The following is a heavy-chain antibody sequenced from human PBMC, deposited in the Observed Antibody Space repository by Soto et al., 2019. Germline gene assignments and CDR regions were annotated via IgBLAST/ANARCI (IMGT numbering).Heavy chain of an antibody. V-gene: IGHV5-51*01. CDR2: IFPRDSDT. Sequence: PGESLKISCKGSGYDFSTYWIGWVRQMPGKGLDLMGVIFPRDSDTKYSPSFEGRVILSADTSTASAYLQWNSLKAPDTGVYYCARFESFQPKMAIDYWGQGTPVTVSS. CDR3: ARFESFQPKMAIDY. CDR1: GYDFSTYW. D-gene: IGHD5-12*01. J-gene: IGHJ4*02.